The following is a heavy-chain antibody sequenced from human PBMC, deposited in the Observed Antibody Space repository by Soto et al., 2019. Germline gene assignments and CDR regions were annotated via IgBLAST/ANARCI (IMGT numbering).Heavy chain of an antibody. CDR3: ARDLPLYCRGDCKFDF. Sequence: GGSLRLSCGGSGFIFSRYGMHWVRQAPGKGLEWVTGISYDGGERFYADSVKGRFTISRDNSKNRLDLQMSSLRPEDTAVYYCARDLPLYCRGDCKFDFWGQGTLVTVSS. V-gene: IGHV3-30*03. D-gene: IGHD2-21*02. CDR1: GFIFSRYG. J-gene: IGHJ4*02. CDR2: ISYDGGER.